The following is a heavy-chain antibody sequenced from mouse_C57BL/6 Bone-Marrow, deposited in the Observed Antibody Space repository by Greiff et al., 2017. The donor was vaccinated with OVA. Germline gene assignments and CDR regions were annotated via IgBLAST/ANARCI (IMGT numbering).Heavy chain of an antibody. CDR1: GYTFTSYW. J-gene: IGHJ4*01. V-gene: IGHV1-7*01. Sequence: VQLQESGAELAKPGASVKLSCKASGYTFTSYWMHWVKQRPGQGLEWIGYINPSSGYTKYNQKFKDKATLTVDTSSSTAYMQLSSLTSEDSAVYYCASYYYAMDYWGQGTSVTVSS. CDR3: ASYYYAMDY. CDR2: INPSSGYT.